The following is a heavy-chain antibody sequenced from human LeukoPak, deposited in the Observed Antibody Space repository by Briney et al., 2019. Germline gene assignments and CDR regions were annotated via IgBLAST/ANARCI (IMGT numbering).Heavy chain of an antibody. J-gene: IGHJ4*02. CDR2: IYYSGST. Sequence: SETLSLTCTVSGGSISSYYWSWIRQPPGKGLEWIGYIYYSGSTNYNPSLKSRVTISVDTSKNQFSLRLRSVTAADTAMYYCARILRYYGSGSYGYWGQGTLVTVSS. CDR3: ARILRYYGSGSYGY. D-gene: IGHD3-10*01. V-gene: IGHV4-59*12. CDR1: GGSISSYY.